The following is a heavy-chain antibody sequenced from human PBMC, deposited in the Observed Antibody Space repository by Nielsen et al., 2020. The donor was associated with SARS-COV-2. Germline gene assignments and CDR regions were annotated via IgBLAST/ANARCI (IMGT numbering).Heavy chain of an antibody. V-gene: IGHV3-48*03. CDR2: IRSRANTQ. Sequence: GESLKISCAASGFTFSTYDMNWVRQAPGKGLEWVAFIRSRANTQYYADSVKGRFTISRDNAKNSLYLQMSTLMAEDTAVYYCARCRRPYQLFSGDYYWYFDLWGRGTLVTVSS. J-gene: IGHJ2*01. CDR1: GFTFSTYD. D-gene: IGHD4-17*01. CDR3: ARCRRPYQLFSGDYYWYFDL.